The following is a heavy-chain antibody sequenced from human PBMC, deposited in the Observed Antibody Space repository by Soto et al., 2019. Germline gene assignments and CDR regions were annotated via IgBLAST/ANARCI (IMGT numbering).Heavy chain of an antibody. J-gene: IGHJ4*02. CDR3: AREEGVVARAFDY. V-gene: IGHV3-33*01. D-gene: IGHD2-15*01. CDR1: GFTFSNYG. Sequence: QVQLVESGGGVVQPGRSLRLSCTASGFTFSNYGMHWVRQAPGKGLEWMAIIWFDGSSKYYADSVKGRFTISRDNSKNTVYLQMNSLRAEDTAVYYCAREEGVVARAFDYWGQGTLVTVSS. CDR2: IWFDGSSK.